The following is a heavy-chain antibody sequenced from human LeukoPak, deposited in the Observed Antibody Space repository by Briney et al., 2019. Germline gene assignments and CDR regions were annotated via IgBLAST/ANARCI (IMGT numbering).Heavy chain of an antibody. CDR3: AELGITMIGGV. D-gene: IGHD3-10*02. V-gene: IGHV3-74*01. Sequence: GGSLRLSCAASGFSFSSYWMHWVRQAPGKGLEWVSHINREGSSTTYADSVKGRFTISRDNAKNSLYLQMNSLRAEDTAVYYCAELGITMIGGVWGKGTTVTISS. CDR1: GFSFSSYW. CDR2: INREGSST. J-gene: IGHJ6*04.